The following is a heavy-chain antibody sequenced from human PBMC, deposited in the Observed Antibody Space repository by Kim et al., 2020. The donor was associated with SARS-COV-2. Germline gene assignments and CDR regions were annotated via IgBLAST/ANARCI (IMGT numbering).Heavy chain of an antibody. Sequence: GGSLRLSCAASGFIFSDQYMDWVRQAPGKGLEWVGRTRSKSNSYTTEYAASVKGRFTISRDDSKNSLYLQMNSLKTEDTAVYYCTKRNPPGKDAFDVWGQGTMVTVSS. CDR2: TRSKSNSYTT. V-gene: IGHV3-72*01. J-gene: IGHJ3*01. CDR1: GFIFSDQY. CDR3: TKRNPPGKDAFDV.